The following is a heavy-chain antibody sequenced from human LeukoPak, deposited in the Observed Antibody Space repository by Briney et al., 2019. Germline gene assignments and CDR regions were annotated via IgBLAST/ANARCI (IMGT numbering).Heavy chain of an antibody. Sequence: GASVKVSCKASGGTFSSYAISWVRQAPGQGLEWMGGIIPIFGTANYARKFQGRVTITADESTSTAYMELSSLRSEDTAVYYCARVPYYYDSSGPYWYFDLWGRGTLVTVSS. CDR2: IIPIFGTA. V-gene: IGHV1-69*13. D-gene: IGHD3-22*01. J-gene: IGHJ2*01. CDR3: ARVPYYYDSSGPYWYFDL. CDR1: GGTFSSYA.